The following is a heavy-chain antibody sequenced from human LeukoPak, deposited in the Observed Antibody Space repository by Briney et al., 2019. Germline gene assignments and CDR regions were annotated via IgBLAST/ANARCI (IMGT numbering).Heavy chain of an antibody. CDR2: IIPIFGTT. CDR3: ARVVGLTGYSSSWYSGYYYYMDV. Sequence: SVKVSCKASGGTFSSYAISWVRQAPGQGLEWMGGIIPIFGTTNYAQKFQDRVTITADKSTGTAYMELSSLRSEDTAVYYCARVVGLTGYSSSWYSGYYYYMDVWGKGTTVTVSS. V-gene: IGHV1-69*06. CDR1: GGTFSSYA. D-gene: IGHD6-13*01. J-gene: IGHJ6*03.